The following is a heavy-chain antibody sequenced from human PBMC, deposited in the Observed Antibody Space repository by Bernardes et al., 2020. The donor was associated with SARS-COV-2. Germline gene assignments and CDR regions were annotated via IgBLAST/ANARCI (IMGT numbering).Heavy chain of an antibody. CDR3: ARVDTAMDPYYFDY. J-gene: IGHJ4*02. D-gene: IGHD5-18*01. CDR2: ISAYNGNT. CDR1: GYTFTSYG. V-gene: IGHV1-18*01. Sequence: VSCKASGYTFTSYGISWVRQAPGQGLEWMGWISAYNGNTNYAQKLQGRVTMTTDTSTSTAYMELRSLRSDDTAVYYCARVDTAMDPYYFDYWGQGTLVTVSS.